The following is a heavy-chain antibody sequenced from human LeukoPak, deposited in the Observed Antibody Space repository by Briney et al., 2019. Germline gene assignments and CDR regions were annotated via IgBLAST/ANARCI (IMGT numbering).Heavy chain of an antibody. Sequence: SETLSLTCTVSGGSISSYYWSWFRQPPGKGLEWIGYIYYNGNTDSNPSLKSRVTISVDTSKNQFSLKLSSVTAADTAVYYCARQPFYSSGWLDYWGQGTLVTVSS. CDR1: GGSISSYY. V-gene: IGHV4-59*08. CDR3: ARQPFYSSGWLDY. D-gene: IGHD6-19*01. J-gene: IGHJ4*02. CDR2: IYYNGNT.